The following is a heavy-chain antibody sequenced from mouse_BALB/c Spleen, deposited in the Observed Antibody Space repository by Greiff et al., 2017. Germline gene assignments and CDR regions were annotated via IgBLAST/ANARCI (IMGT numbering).Heavy chain of an antibody. D-gene: IGHD2-10*02. J-gene: IGHJ1*01. Sequence: EVMLVESGPGLVKPSQSLSLTCTVTGYSITSDYAWNWIRQFPGNKLEWMGYISYSGSTSYNPSLKSRISITRDTSKNQFFLQLNSVTTEDTATYYCARGGYGNYRRYFDVWGAGTTVTVSS. CDR2: ISYSGST. CDR1: GYSITSDYA. V-gene: IGHV3-2*02. CDR3: ARGGYGNYRRYFDV.